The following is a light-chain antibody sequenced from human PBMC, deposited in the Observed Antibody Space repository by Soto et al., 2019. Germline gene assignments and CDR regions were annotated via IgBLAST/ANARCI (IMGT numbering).Light chain of an antibody. CDR2: GAS. CDR3: QQYNTWPPMYT. V-gene: IGKV3-15*01. CDR1: QSVGNN. J-gene: IGKJ2*01. Sequence: EVVMTQSPATLSVSPGDRATLSCRASQSVGNNLAWYQQKPGQAPRLLIYGASTRATGIPARFSGGGSGTEFPLTISSLQSEDFAVYYCQQYNTWPPMYTFGPGTKLAIK.